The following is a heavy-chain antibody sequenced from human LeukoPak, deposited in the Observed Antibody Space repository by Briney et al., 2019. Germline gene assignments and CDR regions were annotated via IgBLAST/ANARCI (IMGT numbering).Heavy chain of an antibody. Sequence: GWSLRVYSAATGFTFSDYYMCWLRPGPGRGLEWVSYLSSSGSTIYYAYSVKGRFTISSVNARNSLYLQMNSLRAEDTAVYYCARDRHYYDSSGDWYPGYWGQGTLVTVSS. J-gene: IGHJ4*02. CDR3: ARDRHYYDSSGDWYPGY. CDR2: LSSSGSTI. CDR1: GFTFSDYY. V-gene: IGHV3-11*01. D-gene: IGHD3-22*01.